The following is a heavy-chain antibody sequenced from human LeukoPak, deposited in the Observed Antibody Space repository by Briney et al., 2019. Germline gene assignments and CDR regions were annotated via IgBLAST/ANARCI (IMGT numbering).Heavy chain of an antibody. V-gene: IGHV4-34*01. CDR1: GGSFSGYY. CDR2: INHSGST. Sequence: PSETLSLTCAVYGGSFSGYYWSWIRQPPGKGLEWIGEINHSGSTNYNPSLKSRVTISVDTSKNQFSVKLSSVTAADTAVYYCASSGWYRGYWGQGTLVTVSS. D-gene: IGHD6-19*01. J-gene: IGHJ4*02. CDR3: ASSGWYRGY.